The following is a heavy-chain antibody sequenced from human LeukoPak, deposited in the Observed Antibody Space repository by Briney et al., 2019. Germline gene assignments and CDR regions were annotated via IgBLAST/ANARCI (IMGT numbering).Heavy chain of an antibody. Sequence: GGSLRLSCAASGFTFSSYAMSWVRQAPGKGLEWVSAISGSGESTYYADSMKGRFTISRDNSKNTLSLQVNSLRAEDTAVYFCAKGWEFRVVIPAAVSWGQGTLVTVSS. V-gene: IGHV3-23*01. J-gene: IGHJ5*02. D-gene: IGHD2-2*01. CDR1: GFTFSSYA. CDR2: ISGSGEST. CDR3: AKGWEFRVVIPAAVS.